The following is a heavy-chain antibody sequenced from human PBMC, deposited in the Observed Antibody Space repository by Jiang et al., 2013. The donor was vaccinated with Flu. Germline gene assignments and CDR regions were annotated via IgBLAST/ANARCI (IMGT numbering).Heavy chain of an antibody. CDR1: DNTFTAYY. Sequence: SGAEVKKPGASVKVSCKTSDNTFTAYYMHWVRQAPGQGLEWMGWINPNSGGTNYAQKFQGRVTMTRDTSISTAYMELSRLRSDDTAVYYCARDHVGIDAFDIWGQGTMVTVSS. CDR3: ARDHVGIDAFDI. D-gene: IGHD1-26*01. J-gene: IGHJ3*02. CDR2: INPNSGGT. V-gene: IGHV1-2*02.